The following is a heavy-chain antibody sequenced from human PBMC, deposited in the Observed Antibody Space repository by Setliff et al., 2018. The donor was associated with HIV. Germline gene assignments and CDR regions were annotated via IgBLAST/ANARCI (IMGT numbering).Heavy chain of an antibody. CDR2: ISYDGSKK. V-gene: IGHV3-30-3*01. Sequence: GGSLRLSCATSGFTFSSYALHWVRQAPGKGLEWVAVISYDGSKKHYADSVKGRFTISRDNSKDTLYLQMNSLRAEDTAVYYCARPRTYCSGGSCYLGPDYWGQGTLVTVSS. CDR1: GFTFSSYA. CDR3: ARPRTYCSGGSCYLGPDY. D-gene: IGHD2-15*01. J-gene: IGHJ4*02.